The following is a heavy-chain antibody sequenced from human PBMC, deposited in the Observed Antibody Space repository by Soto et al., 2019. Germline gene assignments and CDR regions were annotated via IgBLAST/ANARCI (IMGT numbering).Heavy chain of an antibody. CDR1: GGSSSSYY. V-gene: IGHV4-59*08. CDR2: IYYSGST. D-gene: IGHD4-4*01. Sequence: ILSLTCTVSGGSSSSYYGRWIRKPPGKGLELIGYIYYSGSTNYNPSLKSRVTISVDTSKNQFSMKLSSVTAADTAVYYCARRKAYDDYSNYYYYYYMDVWGKGTTVTVSS. CDR3: ARRKAYDDYSNYYYYYYMDV. J-gene: IGHJ6*03.